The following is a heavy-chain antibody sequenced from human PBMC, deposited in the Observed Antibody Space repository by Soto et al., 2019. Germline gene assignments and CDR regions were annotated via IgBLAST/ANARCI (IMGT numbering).Heavy chain of an antibody. CDR2: INHSGST. J-gene: IGHJ5*02. CDR1: GGSFSGYY. V-gene: IGHV4-34*01. Sequence: SETLSLTCAVYGGSFSGYYWSWIRQPPGKGLEWIGEINHSGSTNYNPSLKSRVTISVDTSKNQFSLKLSSVTAADTAVYYCARGPRSQWLVLRAPNWFDPWGQGTLVTVSS. CDR3: ARGPRSQWLVLRAPNWFDP. D-gene: IGHD6-19*01.